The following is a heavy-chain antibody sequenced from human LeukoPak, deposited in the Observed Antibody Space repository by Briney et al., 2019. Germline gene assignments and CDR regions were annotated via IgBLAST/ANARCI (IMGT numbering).Heavy chain of an antibody. V-gene: IGHV4-59*01. CDR1: GGSISSYY. CDR3: ARVRYYGAGGYLYYFAY. J-gene: IGHJ4*02. D-gene: IGHD3-10*01. CDR2: IYYGGST. Sequence: SETLSLTCTVSGGSISSYYWSWIRQPPGKGLEWIGYIYYGGSTNYNPSLKSRVTIPVDTSKNQFSLKLSSVTAADTAVYYCARVRYYGAGGYLYYFAYWGKEPLVTVSS.